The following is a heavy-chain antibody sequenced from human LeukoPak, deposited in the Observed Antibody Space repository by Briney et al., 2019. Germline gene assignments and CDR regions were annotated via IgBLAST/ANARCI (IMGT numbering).Heavy chain of an antibody. Sequence: SETLSLTCTVSGGSVSSGSYYWSWIRQPPGKGLEWIGYIYYSGSTNYNPSLKSRVTISVDTSKNQFSLKLSSVTAADTAVYYCARDYGPWGQGTLVTVS. V-gene: IGHV4-61*01. CDR3: ARDYGP. CDR1: GGSVSSGSYY. D-gene: IGHD3-10*01. J-gene: IGHJ5*02. CDR2: IYYSGST.